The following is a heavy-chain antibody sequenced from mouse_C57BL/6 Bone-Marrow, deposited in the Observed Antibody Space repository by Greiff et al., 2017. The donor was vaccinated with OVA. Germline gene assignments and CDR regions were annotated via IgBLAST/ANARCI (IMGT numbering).Heavy chain of an antibody. CDR2: INPNNGGT. Sequence: EVQLQQSGPELVKPGASVKISCKASGYTFTDYYMNWVKQSHGKSLEWIGDINPNNGGTSYNQKFKGKATLTVDKSSSTAYMELSSLTSEDSAGYYCALSYEVWFAYWGQGTLVTVSA. V-gene: IGHV1-26*01. D-gene: IGHD1-1*01. J-gene: IGHJ3*01. CDR3: ALSYEVWFAY. CDR1: GYTFTDYY.